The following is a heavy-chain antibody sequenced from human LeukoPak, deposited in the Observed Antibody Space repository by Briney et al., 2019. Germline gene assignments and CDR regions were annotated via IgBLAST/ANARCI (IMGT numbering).Heavy chain of an antibody. CDR1: GFTFSGYA. CDR2: ISGSGGST. D-gene: IGHD5-18*01. Sequence: GGSLRPSCAASGFTFSGYAMSWVRQAPGKGLEWVSAISGSGGSTYYADSVKGRFTISRDNSKNTLYLQMNSLRAEDTAVYYCAKDRRKDTAMFYWGQGTLVTVSS. CDR3: AKDRRKDTAMFY. V-gene: IGHV3-23*01. J-gene: IGHJ4*02.